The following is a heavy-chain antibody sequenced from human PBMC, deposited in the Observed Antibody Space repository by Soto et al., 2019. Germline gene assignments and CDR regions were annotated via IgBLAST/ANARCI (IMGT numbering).Heavy chain of an antibody. CDR3: ARGTVVVPAAIPKYYYYGMDV. CDR1: GGSFSGYY. Sequence: QVQLQQWGAGLLKPSETLSLTCAVYGGSFSGYYWSWIRQPPGKGLEWIGEINHSGSTTYNPSLKSRVTISVDTSKNQFSLKLSSVTAADTAVYYCARGTVVVPAAIPKYYYYGMDVW. J-gene: IGHJ6*01. V-gene: IGHV4-34*01. D-gene: IGHD2-2*02. CDR2: INHSGST.